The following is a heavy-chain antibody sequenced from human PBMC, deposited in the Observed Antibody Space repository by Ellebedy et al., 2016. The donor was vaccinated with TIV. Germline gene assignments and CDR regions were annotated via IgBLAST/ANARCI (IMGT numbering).Heavy chain of an antibody. CDR2: LSGNGAST. D-gene: IGHD3-10*01. Sequence: GESLKISCAASGFTFNNYAMNWVRQAPGKGLEWVSALSGNGASTYYAGSVKGRFIISRDNSKNTLYLQMNSLRAEDTAVYYCAKNGFGEFLASWFDPWGQGTLVTVSS. J-gene: IGHJ5*02. CDR1: GFTFNNYA. CDR3: AKNGFGEFLASWFDP. V-gene: IGHV3-23*01.